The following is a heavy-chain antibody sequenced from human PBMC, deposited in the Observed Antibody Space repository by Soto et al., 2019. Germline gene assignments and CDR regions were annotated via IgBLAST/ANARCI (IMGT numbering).Heavy chain of an antibody. CDR2: INVGNGDT. CDR3: ARDRGIVGATDFDY. J-gene: IGHJ4*02. V-gene: IGHV1-3*01. CDR1: GYTFTNYA. D-gene: IGHD1-26*01. Sequence: ASVKVSFKASGYTFTNYAIHWVRQAPGQRLEWMGWINVGNGDTKYSRKFQGRVTITRDTSATTADMELSSLRSQDTAVYYCARDRGIVGATDFDYWGRGTLVTVSS.